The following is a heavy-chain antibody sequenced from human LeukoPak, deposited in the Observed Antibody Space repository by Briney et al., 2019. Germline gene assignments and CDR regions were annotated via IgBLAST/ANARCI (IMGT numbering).Heavy chain of an antibody. V-gene: IGHV1-2*02. D-gene: IGHD2-2*01. Sequence: ASVKVSCKASGYTFTGCYLHWVRHAPGQGLEWMGWINPNSGGTKYAQKFQGRVTMTRDTSITTAYMELSRLRSDDTAVYYCARGPPDTGENCSSIRCYANYWGQGTLVTVSS. J-gene: IGHJ4*02. CDR2: INPNSGGT. CDR1: GYTFTGCY. CDR3: ARGPPDTGENCSSIRCYANY.